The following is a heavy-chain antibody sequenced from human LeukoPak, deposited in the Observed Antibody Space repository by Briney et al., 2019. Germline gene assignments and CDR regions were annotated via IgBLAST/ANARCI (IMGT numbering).Heavy chain of an antibody. CDR2: ISGSGGST. V-gene: IGHV3-23*01. D-gene: IGHD2-2*01. CDR3: AKDLGGVVPAAIYYYYGMDV. J-gene: IGHJ6*02. CDR1: GFTFSSYA. Sequence: GGSLRLSCAASGFTFSSYAMRWVRQAPGKGREWVSAISGSGGSTYYADSVKGRFTISRDNSKNTLYLQMNSLRAEDTAVYYCAKDLGGVVPAAIYYYYGMDVWGQGTTVTVSS.